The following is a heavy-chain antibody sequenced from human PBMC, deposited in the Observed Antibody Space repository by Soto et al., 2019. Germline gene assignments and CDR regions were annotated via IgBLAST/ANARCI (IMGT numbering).Heavy chain of an antibody. Sequence: SETLSLTCTVSGGSISSSSYYWGLIRQPPGKGLEWIGSIYYSGSTYYNPSLKSRVTINPDTSKNQFSLKLSSVTAADTAVYYCASNGRATYYYDSTAYGLDYWGQGTLVTVSS. D-gene: IGHD3-22*01. J-gene: IGHJ4*02. V-gene: IGHV4-39*01. CDR3: ASNGRATYYYDSTAYGLDY. CDR2: IYYSGST. CDR1: GGSISSSSYY.